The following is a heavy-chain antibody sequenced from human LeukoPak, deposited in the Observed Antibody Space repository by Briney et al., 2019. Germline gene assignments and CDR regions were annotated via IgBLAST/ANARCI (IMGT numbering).Heavy chain of an antibody. J-gene: IGHJ4*02. CDR1: GYTFTSYY. Sequence: GASVKVSCKASGYTFTSYYMHWVRQAPGQGLEWMGIINPSGGSTSYAQKFQGRVTMTRDTSTSTVYMELSSLRSEDTAVYYCARDLGYYYGSGSSPYFDYWGQGTLVTVSS. CDR3: ARDLGYYYGSGSSPYFDY. V-gene: IGHV1-46*01. D-gene: IGHD3-10*01. CDR2: INPSGGST.